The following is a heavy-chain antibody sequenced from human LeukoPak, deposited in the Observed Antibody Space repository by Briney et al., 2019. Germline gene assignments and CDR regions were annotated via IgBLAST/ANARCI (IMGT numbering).Heavy chain of an antibody. V-gene: IGHV4-38-2*01. CDR3: ARRGSSGWYWYFDL. D-gene: IGHD6-19*01. Sequence: PSETLSLTCAVSGYSISSGYYWGWIRQPPGKGLEWIGSIYHSGSTYYNPSLKSRVTISVDTSKNQFSLELSSVTAADTAVYYCARRGSSGWYWYFDLWGRGTLVTVSS. J-gene: IGHJ2*01. CDR2: IYHSGST. CDR1: GYSISSGYY.